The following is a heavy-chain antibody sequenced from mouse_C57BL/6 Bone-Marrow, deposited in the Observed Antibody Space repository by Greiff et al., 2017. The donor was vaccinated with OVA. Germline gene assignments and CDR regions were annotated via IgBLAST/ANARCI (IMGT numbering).Heavy chain of an antibody. Sequence: VQRVESGPELVKPGASVKISCKASGYAFSSSWMNWVKQRPGQGLEWIGRIYPGDGDTNYNGKFKGKATLTADKSSSTAYMQLSSLTSEDSAVYFCARVTTVVATDGYFDVWGTGTTVTVSS. J-gene: IGHJ1*03. V-gene: IGHV1-82*01. D-gene: IGHD1-1*01. CDR2: IYPGDGDT. CDR3: ARVTTVVATDGYFDV. CDR1: GYAFSSSW.